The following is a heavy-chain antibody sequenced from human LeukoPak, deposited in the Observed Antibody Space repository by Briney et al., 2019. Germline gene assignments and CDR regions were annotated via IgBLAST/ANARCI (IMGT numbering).Heavy chain of an antibody. CDR2: IYYSGST. V-gene: IGHV4-59*01. Sequence: SETLSLACTVCGGSISSYYWSWIRQPPGKGLEWIGYIYYSGSTNYNPSLKSRVTISVDTSKNQFSLKLSSVTAADTAVYYCARHPAHSSGWYDYWGQGTLVTVSS. CDR1: GGSISSYY. CDR3: ARHPAHSSGWYDY. D-gene: IGHD6-19*01. J-gene: IGHJ4*02.